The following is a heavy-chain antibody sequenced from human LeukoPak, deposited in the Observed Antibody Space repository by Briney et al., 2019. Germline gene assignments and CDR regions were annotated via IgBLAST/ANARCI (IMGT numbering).Heavy chain of an antibody. D-gene: IGHD3-10*01. Sequence: GASVKVSCKASGYTFTGYYMHWVRQAPGQGLEWMGWINPNSGGTNYAQKFQSRVTMTRDTSISTAYMELSRLRSDDTAVYYCASVSLPVTGPYAFDIWGQGTMVTVSS. J-gene: IGHJ3*02. CDR2: INPNSGGT. V-gene: IGHV1-2*02. CDR1: GYTFTGYY. CDR3: ASVSLPVTGPYAFDI.